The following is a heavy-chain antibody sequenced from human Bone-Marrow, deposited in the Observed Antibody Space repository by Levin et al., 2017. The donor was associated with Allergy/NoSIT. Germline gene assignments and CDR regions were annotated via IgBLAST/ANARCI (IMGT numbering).Heavy chain of an antibody. CDR2: GFWDDDV. Sequence: SGPTLVKPTQTLTLTCTFSGFSLGRRGQGVGWIRQPPGKALEWLAVGFWDDDVRSRPSLRNRLTFTRDPTENEVALTMTNMDPADTATYYCALIAEYTDSSPFDAFDAWGPGTLVTVSS. D-gene: IGHD6-6*01. J-gene: IGHJ3*01. CDR3: ALIAEYTDSSPFDAFDA. CDR1: GFSLGRRGQG. V-gene: IGHV2-5*02.